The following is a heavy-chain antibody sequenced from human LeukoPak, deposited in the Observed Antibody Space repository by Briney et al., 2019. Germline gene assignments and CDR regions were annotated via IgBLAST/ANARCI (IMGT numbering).Heavy chain of an antibody. CDR1: GFTFSSYG. CDR2: IRYDGSNK. Sequence: SGGSLRLSCAASGFTFSSYGIHWVRQAPGKGLEWVAFIRYDGSNKYYANSVKGRFTISRDNSKSTLYLQMNSLRAEDTAVYYCARRVMYGSGSYPHFDYWGQGTLVTVSS. V-gene: IGHV3-30*02. CDR3: ARRVMYGSGSYPHFDY. J-gene: IGHJ4*02. D-gene: IGHD3-10*01.